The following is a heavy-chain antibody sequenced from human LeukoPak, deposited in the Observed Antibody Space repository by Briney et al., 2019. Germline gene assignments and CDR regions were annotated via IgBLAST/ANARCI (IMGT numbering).Heavy chain of an antibody. CDR3: ARGPRQLWLHAFDI. CDR2: IKQDGSEK. J-gene: IGHJ4*02. Sequence: GGSLRLSCAASGFTFSSYWMSWVRQAPGKGREWVANIKQDGSEKYYVDSVKGPFTISRDNAKNSLYLQMNSLRAEDTAVYYCARGPRQLWLHAFDIWGQGTLVTVSS. CDR1: GFTFSSYW. D-gene: IGHD5-18*01. V-gene: IGHV3-7*03.